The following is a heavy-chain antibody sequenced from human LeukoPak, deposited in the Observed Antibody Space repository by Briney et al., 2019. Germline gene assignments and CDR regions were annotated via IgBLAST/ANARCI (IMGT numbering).Heavy chain of an antibody. J-gene: IGHJ5*02. CDR1: GGSISSYY. CDR3: ARDRDGSGKVGWFDP. V-gene: IGHV4-4*07. D-gene: IGHD3-10*01. CDR2: IYTSGST. Sequence: PSETLSLTCTVSGGSISSYYWSWIRQPAGKGLEWIGRIYTSGSTNYNPSLKSRVTMSVDTSKNQFSLKLGSVTAADTAVYYCARDRDGSGKVGWFDPWGQGTLVTVSS.